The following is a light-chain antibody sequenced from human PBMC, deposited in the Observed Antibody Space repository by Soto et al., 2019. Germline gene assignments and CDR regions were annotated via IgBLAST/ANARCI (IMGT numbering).Light chain of an antibody. V-gene: IGKV3-20*01. CDR2: DAS. CDR1: QTVRNNY. CDR3: QQYGSSPWT. Sequence: EFVLTQSPGTLSLCPGERATLSWRASQTVRNNYLAWYQQKPGQAPRLLIYDASSRATGIPDRFSGGGSGTDFTLTISRLEPEDFAVYYCQQYGSSPWTFGQGTKVDI. J-gene: IGKJ1*01.